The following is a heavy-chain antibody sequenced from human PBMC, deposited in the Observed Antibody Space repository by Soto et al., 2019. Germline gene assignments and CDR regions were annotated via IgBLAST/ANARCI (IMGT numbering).Heavy chain of an antibody. D-gene: IGHD1-26*01. Sequence: EVQLLESGGGLVQPGGSLRLSCAASGFTFSSYAMSWVRQAPGKGLEWVSAISGSSGSTYYADSVKGRFTISRDNSRNTLYLQMNSLRAEDTAVYYCSKDYMELAGGYFDYWGQGTLVTVSS. J-gene: IGHJ4*02. V-gene: IGHV3-23*01. CDR3: SKDYMELAGGYFDY. CDR2: ISGSSGST. CDR1: GFTFSSYA.